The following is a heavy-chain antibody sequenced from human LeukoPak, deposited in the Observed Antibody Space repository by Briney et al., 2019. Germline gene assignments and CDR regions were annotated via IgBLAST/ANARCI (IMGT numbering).Heavy chain of an antibody. J-gene: IGHJ4*02. D-gene: IGHD6-13*01. CDR1: GFTFTTHG. CDR2: IRYDGKNY. CDR3: AAAGPSSWYGYAAY. Sequence: GGSLRLSCAASGFTFTTHGLHWVRQAPGKGLEWVALIRYDGKNYYYADSVRGRFTISRDNSKNTVDLQMNSLRPEDTAVYYCAAAGPSSWYGYAAYWGQGTLVTVSS. V-gene: IGHV3-30*02.